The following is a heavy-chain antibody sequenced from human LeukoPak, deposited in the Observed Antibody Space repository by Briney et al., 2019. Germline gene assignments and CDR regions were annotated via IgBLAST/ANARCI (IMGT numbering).Heavy chain of an antibody. CDR1: GFTFDDYA. J-gene: IGHJ3*02. D-gene: IGHD6-13*01. Sequence: CRSLRLSCAASGFTFDDYAIHWVRHPPGKGLEWVSGISWNSGSVGYVDSVKGRFTISRDNAKNSLYLQMNSLRAEDMALYYCAKAQYNSRSWYGGAFDIWGQGTMVTVSS. CDR3: AKAQYNSRSWYGGAFDI. V-gene: IGHV3-9*03. CDR2: ISWNSGSV.